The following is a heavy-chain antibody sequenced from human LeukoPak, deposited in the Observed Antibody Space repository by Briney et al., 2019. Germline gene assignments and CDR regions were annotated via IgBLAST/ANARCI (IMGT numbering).Heavy chain of an antibody. CDR3: AKDRSLDSSGYSYFDY. D-gene: IGHD3-22*01. Sequence: PGGSLRLSCAASGFTFSGSAMHWVRQASGKGLEWVGRIRSKANFYATEYGESVKGRFTISRDDSKNTAYLQMNSLRAEDTAVYYCAKDRSLDSSGYSYFDYWGQGTLVTVSS. CDR1: GFTFSGSA. J-gene: IGHJ4*02. V-gene: IGHV3-73*01. CDR2: IRSKANFYAT.